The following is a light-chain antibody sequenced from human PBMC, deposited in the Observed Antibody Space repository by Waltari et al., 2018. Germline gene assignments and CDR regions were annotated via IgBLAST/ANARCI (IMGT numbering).Light chain of an antibody. J-gene: IGLJ2*01. CDR2: DVS. V-gene: IGLV2-11*01. CDR3: CLYAGEYTIA. CDR1: SSDVGGYKY. Sequence: QSALTQPRSVSGSPGQSVTISCTGTSSDVGGYKYVSWHQQHPGKPPKLLIFDVSERPSGVPDRYSGSKSGNTASLTISGLQAADEADSYCCLYAGEYTIAVGGGTKLTVL.